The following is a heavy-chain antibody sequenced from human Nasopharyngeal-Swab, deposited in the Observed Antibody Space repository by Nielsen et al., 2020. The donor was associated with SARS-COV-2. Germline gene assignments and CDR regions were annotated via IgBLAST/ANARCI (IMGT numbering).Heavy chain of an antibody. Sequence: GGSLRLSCAASGFTFSSYSMNWVRQAPGKGLEWVSSISSSSGYIYYADSVKGRFTISRDSAKNSLYLQMNSLRAEDTAVYYCARERKNYYDSSGYYLEFYYHYYMDVWGKGTTVTVS. CDR2: ISSSSGYI. CDR3: ARERKNYYDSSGYYLEFYYHYYMDV. CDR1: GFTFSSYS. V-gene: IGHV3-21*01. J-gene: IGHJ6*03. D-gene: IGHD3-22*01.